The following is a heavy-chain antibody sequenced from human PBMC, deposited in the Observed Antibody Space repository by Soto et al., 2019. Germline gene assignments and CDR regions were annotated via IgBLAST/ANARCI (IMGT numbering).Heavy chain of an antibody. Sequence: SETLSLTCAVSGGSISSGPYSWGWIRQPPGEGLEWIGTFYYSESTYYNPSLEGRVTISVDTSKNQFSLKVSSVTVADTAVYYCARLGGYCSSTSCYGFYGMDVWGQGTTVTVSS. D-gene: IGHD2-2*01. V-gene: IGHV4-39*01. J-gene: IGHJ6*02. CDR1: GGSISSGPYS. CDR2: FYYSEST. CDR3: ARLGGYCSSTSCYGFYGMDV.